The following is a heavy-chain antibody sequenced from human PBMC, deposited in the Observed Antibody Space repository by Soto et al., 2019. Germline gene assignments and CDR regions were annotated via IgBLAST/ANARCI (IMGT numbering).Heavy chain of an antibody. V-gene: IGHV1-69*06. J-gene: IGHJ4*02. CDR1: GGTFSSYA. Sequence: SVKVSCKASGGTFSSYAISWVRQAPGQGLEWMGGIIPIFGTANYAQKFQGRVTITADKSTSTAYMELSSLRSEDTAVYYCARVADCSSTSWYGSWREAYYFDYWGQGTLVTVSS. CDR2: IIPIFGTA. D-gene: IGHD2-2*01. CDR3: ARVADCSSTSWYGSWREAYYFDY.